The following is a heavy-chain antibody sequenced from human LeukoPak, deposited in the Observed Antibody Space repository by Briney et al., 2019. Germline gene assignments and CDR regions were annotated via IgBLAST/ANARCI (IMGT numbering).Heavy chain of an antibody. D-gene: IGHD1-26*01. V-gene: IGHV4-39*01. Sequence: SETLSLTCSVSGVSISSTSYYWGWIRQPPGKGLEWIANIYYSGSTYYNPSLKSRVTISLDTSKNQFSLKVRSVTAADTAVYYCARRALGGAYFDYWGQGALVTVSS. CDR2: IYYSGST. CDR3: ARRALGGAYFDY. J-gene: IGHJ4*02. CDR1: GVSISSTSYY.